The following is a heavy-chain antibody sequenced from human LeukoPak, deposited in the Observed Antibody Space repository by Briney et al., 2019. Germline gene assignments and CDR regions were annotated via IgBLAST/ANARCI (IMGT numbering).Heavy chain of an antibody. CDR2: IYYSGST. CDR3: ARGGGFAGYIDV. J-gene: IGHJ6*03. D-gene: IGHD3-16*01. Sequence: GSLRLSCAASGFTFSSYAMSWIRQPPGKGLEWIGYIYYSGSTNYNPSLKSRVTISVDTSKNQFSLKLSSVTAADTAVYYCARGGGFAGYIDVWGKGTTVTISS. V-gene: IGHV4-59*01. CDR1: GFTFSSYA.